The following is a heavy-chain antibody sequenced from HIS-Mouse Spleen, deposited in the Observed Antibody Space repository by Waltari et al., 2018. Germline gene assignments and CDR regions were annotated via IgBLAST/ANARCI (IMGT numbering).Heavy chain of an antibody. CDR1: GGSISSSSSY. D-gene: IGHD6-13*01. CDR2: IYYSGST. V-gene: IGHV4-39*07. CDR3: AREIPYSSSWYDWYFDL. Sequence: QLQLQESGPGLVKPSETLSLTCTFSGGSISSSSSYWVWIRQPPGKGLEWIGSIYYSGSTYYNPSLKSRVTISVDTSKNQFSLKLSSVTAADTAVYYCAREIPYSSSWYDWYFDLWGRGTLVTVSS. J-gene: IGHJ2*01.